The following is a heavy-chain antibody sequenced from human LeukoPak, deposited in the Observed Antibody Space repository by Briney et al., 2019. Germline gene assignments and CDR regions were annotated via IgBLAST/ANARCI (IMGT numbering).Heavy chain of an antibody. J-gene: IGHJ4*02. D-gene: IGHD3-10*01. CDR3: AGGLPGTMVRGVPDY. V-gene: IGHV4-34*01. Sequence: PSETLSLTCAVYGGSFSGYYWSWIRQPPGKGLEWIGEINHGGSTNYNPSLKSRVTISVDTSKNQFSLKLSSVTAADTAVYYCAGGLPGTMVRGVPDYWGQGTLVTVSS. CDR2: INHGGST. CDR1: GGSFSGYY.